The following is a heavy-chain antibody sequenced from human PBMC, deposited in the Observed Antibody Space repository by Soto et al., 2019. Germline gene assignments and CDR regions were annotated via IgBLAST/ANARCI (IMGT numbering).Heavy chain of an antibody. CDR2: IWYDGSNR. J-gene: IGHJ4*02. CDR3: AAATTLNFDFHY. Sequence: QVQLVESGGGVVQPGTSLRLSCAASGFTISTHGMHWVRQAPGKGLEWVANIWYDGSNRFYADSVKGRFTISKDNSKNTLYLQMSSMRAEDTAVSYCAAATTLNFDFHYWGQGTQVTVSS. D-gene: IGHD1-1*01. V-gene: IGHV3-33*01. CDR1: GFTISTHG.